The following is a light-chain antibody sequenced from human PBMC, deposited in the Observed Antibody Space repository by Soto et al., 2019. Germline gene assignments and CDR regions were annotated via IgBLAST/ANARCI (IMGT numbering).Light chain of an antibody. CDR3: QQYYSTPLT. CDR2: WAS. V-gene: IGKV4-1*01. CDR1: QSVLYSSNNKNY. Sequence: DIVMTPSPNSLAVSLGERATINCKTSQSVLYSSNNKNYLAWYQQKPGQPPKLLIYWASTLESGVHDLFSGSGSSIDFTNTISSLQDEDVEVYYCQQYYSTPLTFGGGTKVEIK. J-gene: IGKJ4*01.